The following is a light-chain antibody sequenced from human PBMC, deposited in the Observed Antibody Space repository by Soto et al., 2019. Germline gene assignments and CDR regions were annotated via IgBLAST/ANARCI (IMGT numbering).Light chain of an antibody. J-gene: IGKJ4*01. CDR3: QQYINWPPLT. V-gene: IGKV3-15*01. CDR2: GAS. CDR1: QSVSSN. Sequence: EIVMTQSPATLSVSPGETATLSCRASQSVSSNLAWYQQKPCQAPRLLFFGASTRATGIPARFSGSGSGTEFTLTISSLQSEDFAVYYCQQYINWPPLTFGGGTKVDIK.